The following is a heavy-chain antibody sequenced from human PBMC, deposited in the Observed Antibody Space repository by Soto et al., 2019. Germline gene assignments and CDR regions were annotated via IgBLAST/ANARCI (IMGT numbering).Heavy chain of an antibody. D-gene: IGHD6-6*01. CDR3: AKRPRQLDYYYYGMNV. CDR2: ISYDGSNK. Sequence: GGSLRLSCAASGFTFSSYGMHWVRQAPGKGLEWVAVISYDGSNKYYADSVKGRFTISRDNSKNTLYLQMNSLRAEDTAVYYCAKRPRQLDYYYYGMNVWGQGTTVTVSS. CDR1: GFTFSSYG. J-gene: IGHJ6*02. V-gene: IGHV3-30*18.